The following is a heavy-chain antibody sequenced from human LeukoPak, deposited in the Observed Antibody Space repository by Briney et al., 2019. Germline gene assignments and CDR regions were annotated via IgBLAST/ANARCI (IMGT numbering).Heavy chain of an antibody. CDR1: GYTFTGSF. Sequence: GASVKVSCKVSGYTFTGSFMHWVRQAPGQGLEWMGWISSDTGGTKFARKFQGRVTMTRDTSISTAYMELRSLRSDDTAVYYCVRADPVDYWGQGTRITVSS. J-gene: IGHJ4*02. V-gene: IGHV1-2*02. CDR2: ISSDTGGT. CDR3: VRADPVDY.